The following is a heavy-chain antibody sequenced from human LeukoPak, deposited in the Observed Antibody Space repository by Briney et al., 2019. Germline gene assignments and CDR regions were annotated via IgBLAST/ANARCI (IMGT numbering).Heavy chain of an antibody. CDR1: GFTFSSYD. D-gene: IGHD6-6*01. CDR2: IGTAGDT. J-gene: IGHJ6*02. V-gene: IGHV3-13*01. Sequence: GGSLRPSCAASGFTFSSYDMHWVRQVTGKGLEWVSAIGTAGDTYYPGSVKGRFTISRENAKNSLYLQMNSLRVGDTAVYYCARADSPAYSSSTLGDGMDVWGQGTTVTVSS. CDR3: ARADSPAYSSSTLGDGMDV.